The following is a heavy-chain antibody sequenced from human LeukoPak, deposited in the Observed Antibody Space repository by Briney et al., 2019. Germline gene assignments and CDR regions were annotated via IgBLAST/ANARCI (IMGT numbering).Heavy chain of an antibody. Sequence: GGSLRLSCAASGFTFSSYGMHWVRQAPGKGLEWVSSISSISYVYYADSVKGRFTISRDTAKNSLYLQMNSLRAEDTAVYYCARDQYGDYALDYWGQGTLVTVSS. D-gene: IGHD4-17*01. J-gene: IGHJ4*02. CDR3: ARDQYGDYALDY. V-gene: IGHV3-21*01. CDR1: GFTFSSYG. CDR2: ISSISYV.